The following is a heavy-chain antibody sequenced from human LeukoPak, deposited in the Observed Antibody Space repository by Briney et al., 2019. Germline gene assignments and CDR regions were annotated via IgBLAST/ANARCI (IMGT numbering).Heavy chain of an antibody. CDR3: ARGGSSYYDSSASQSY. CDR2: IIPILGIA. V-gene: IGHV1-69*04. Sequence: SVKVSCKASGGTFSSYAISWVRQAPGQGLEWMGRIIPILGIANYAQKFQGRVTITADKSTSTAYMELSSLRSEDTAVYYCARGGSSYYDSSASQSYWGQGTLVTVSS. D-gene: IGHD3-22*01. J-gene: IGHJ4*02. CDR1: GGTFSSYA.